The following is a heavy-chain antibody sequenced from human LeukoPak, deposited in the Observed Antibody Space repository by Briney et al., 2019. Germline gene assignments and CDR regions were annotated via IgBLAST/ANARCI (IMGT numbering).Heavy chain of an antibody. V-gene: IGHV3-23*01. Sequence: WGSLRLSCVASGFTFSKYDMSWVRQAPGKGLEWVSGISDSGDQTYYADSVRARFTISRDNSKNTLYLQVNSLRAEDTALYYCAKEITLTTAYFDYWGQGTLVTVSS. CDR2: ISDSGDQT. CDR1: GFTFSKYD. D-gene: IGHD4-17*01. J-gene: IGHJ4*02. CDR3: AKEITLTTAYFDY.